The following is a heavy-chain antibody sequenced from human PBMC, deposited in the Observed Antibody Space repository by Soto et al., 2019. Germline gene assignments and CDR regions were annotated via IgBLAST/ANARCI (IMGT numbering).Heavy chain of an antibody. Sequence: PSETLSLTCTVSGGSISSGGYYWSWIRQHPGKGREWIADTAYTGNTNYIPSLKSRVTISMDTSKNQLSLKFTSMTAANTALYYCARAMHSGFTHYFHPCVQGTLATVSS. V-gene: IGHV4-61*08. CDR2: TAYTGNT. J-gene: IGHJ1*01. CDR3: ARAMHSGFTHYFHP. CDR1: GGSISSGGYY. D-gene: IGHD3-3*02.